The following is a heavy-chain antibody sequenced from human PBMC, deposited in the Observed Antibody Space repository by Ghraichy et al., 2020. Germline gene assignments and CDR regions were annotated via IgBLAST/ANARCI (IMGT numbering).Heavy chain of an antibody. D-gene: IGHD3-22*01. CDR2: IYYSGST. J-gene: IGHJ4*02. V-gene: IGHV4-59*01. Sequence: SETLSLTCTVSGGSISSYYWSWIRQPPGKGLEWIGYIYYSGSTNYNPSLKSRVTISVDTSKNQFSLKLSSVTAAATAVYYCARIPAYYDSSGYYLSPNRYYFDYWGQGTLVTVSS. CDR3: ARIPAYYDSSGYYLSPNRYYFDY. CDR1: GGSISSYY.